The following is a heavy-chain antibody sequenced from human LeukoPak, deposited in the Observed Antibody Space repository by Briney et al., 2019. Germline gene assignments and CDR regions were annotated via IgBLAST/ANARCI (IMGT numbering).Heavy chain of an antibody. V-gene: IGHV4-34*01. CDR3: ARGWAYCSGGSCFCGWFDP. Sequence: SGTLSLTCAVYGGSFSGYYWSWIRQPPGKGLEWIGEINHSGSTNYNPSLKSRVTISVDTSKNQFSLKLSSVTAADTAVYYCARGWAYCSGGSCFCGWFDPWGQGTLVTVSS. J-gene: IGHJ5*02. D-gene: IGHD2-15*01. CDR2: INHSGST. CDR1: GGSFSGYY.